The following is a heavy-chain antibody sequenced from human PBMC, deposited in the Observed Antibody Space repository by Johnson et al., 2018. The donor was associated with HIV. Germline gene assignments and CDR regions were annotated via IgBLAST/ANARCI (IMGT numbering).Heavy chain of an antibody. CDR3: ARPQGTGDAFDI. CDR1: GFTFFDYY. J-gene: IGHJ3*02. V-gene: IGHV3-11*04. D-gene: IGHD1-1*01. Sequence: QVQLVESGGGLVQPGRSLRLSCAAFGFTFFDYYMSWIRQAPGKGLEWVSYISSSGSTIYYADSVKGRFSISRDNAKHSLYLQMNSLGAEDTAVYYCARPQGTGDAFDIWGQGTMVTVSS. CDR2: ISSSGSTI.